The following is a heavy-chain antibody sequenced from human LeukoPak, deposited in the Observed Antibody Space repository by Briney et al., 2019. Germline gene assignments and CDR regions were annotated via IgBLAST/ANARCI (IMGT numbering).Heavy chain of an antibody. V-gene: IGHV4-39*01. CDR1: GGSISSSSHY. J-gene: IGHJ6*03. D-gene: IGHD6-13*01. Sequence: SETLSLTCTVSGGSISSSSHYWGWIRQPPGKGLEWIGSIYYSGSTYYNPSLKSRVTISVDTSKNQFSLKLSSVTAADTAVYYCARLGSSSFDYYYYMDVWGKGTTVTVSS. CDR2: IYYSGST. CDR3: ARLGSSSFDYYYYMDV.